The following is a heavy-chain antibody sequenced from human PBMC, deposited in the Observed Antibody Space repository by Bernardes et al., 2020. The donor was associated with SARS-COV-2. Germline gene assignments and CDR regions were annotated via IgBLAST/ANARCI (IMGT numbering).Heavy chain of an antibody. CDR3: ARKEAFDI. CDR2: ISTYNGNT. CDR1: GYTFTGYD. Sequence: ASVKVSCKASGYTFTGYDISWVRQAPGQGLEWMGWISTYNGNTNYAQKLQGRVTMTTDTSTSTAYMELRTLRSDDTAVYYCARKEAFDIWGQGTMVTVSS. V-gene: IGHV1-18*01. J-gene: IGHJ3*02.